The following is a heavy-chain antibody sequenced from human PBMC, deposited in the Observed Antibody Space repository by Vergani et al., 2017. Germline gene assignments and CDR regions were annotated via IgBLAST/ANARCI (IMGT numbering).Heavy chain of an antibody. J-gene: IGHJ3*02. Sequence: EVQLVQSGAEVKKPGESRKISCKGSGYSFTSYWIGWVRQMPGKGLEWMGIIYPGDSDTRYSPSFQGQVTISADKSNSTAYLQWSSLRASDTAMYYCARGVGIVVGKISNDAFDIWGQGTMVTVSS. D-gene: IGHD2-2*01. V-gene: IGHV5-51*01. CDR2: IYPGDSDT. CDR3: ARGVGIVVGKISNDAFDI. CDR1: GYSFTSYW.